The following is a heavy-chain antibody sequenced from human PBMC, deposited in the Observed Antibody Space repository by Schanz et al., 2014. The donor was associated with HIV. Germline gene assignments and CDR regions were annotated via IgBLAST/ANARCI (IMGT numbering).Heavy chain of an antibody. Sequence: QVQLVQSGAEMKKPGASVKVSCKASGYTFTSYGITWVRQAPGQGLEWMGGIIPIFGTSNYAQKFQGRVTITADESTSTAYMELSSLRSEDTAVYYCARGRYSGSYYNYWGQGTLVTVSS. CDR1: GYTFTSYG. D-gene: IGHD1-26*01. CDR2: IIPIFGTS. CDR3: ARGRYSGSYYNY. V-gene: IGHV1-69*13. J-gene: IGHJ4*02.